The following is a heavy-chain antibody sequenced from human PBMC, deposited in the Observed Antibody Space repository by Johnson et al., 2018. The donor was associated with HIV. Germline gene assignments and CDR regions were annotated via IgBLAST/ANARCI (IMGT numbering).Heavy chain of an antibody. J-gene: IGHJ3*02. V-gene: IGHV3-20*04. CDR3: ARALPWYYGSGSYPDASDI. D-gene: IGHD3-10*01. CDR1: GFTFDDYG. CDR2: IHWNGGST. Sequence: VQLVESGGGVVRPGGSLRLSCAASGFTFDDYGMSWVRQAPGKGLEWVSGIHWNGGSTGYADSVKGRFTISRDNAKNSLYLQMNSPRAEDTAVYYCARALPWYYGSGSYPDASDIWGQGTMVTVSS.